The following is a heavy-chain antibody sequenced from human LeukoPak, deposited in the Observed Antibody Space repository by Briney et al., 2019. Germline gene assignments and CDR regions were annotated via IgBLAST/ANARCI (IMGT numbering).Heavy chain of an antibody. CDR1: GGSISSYY. Sequence: SETLSLTCTVSGGSISSYYWSWIRQPPGKGLEWLGYIYYSGSTNYNPSLKSRVTISVDTSKNQFSLKLSSVTAADTAVYYCARSKVLRYFDWSKVDFDYWGQGTLVTVSS. CDR3: ARSKVLRYFDWSKVDFDY. CDR2: IYYSGST. J-gene: IGHJ4*02. D-gene: IGHD3-9*01. V-gene: IGHV4-59*01.